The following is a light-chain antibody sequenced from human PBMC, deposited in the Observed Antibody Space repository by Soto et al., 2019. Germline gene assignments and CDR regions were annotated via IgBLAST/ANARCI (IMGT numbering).Light chain of an antibody. CDR2: GAS. CDR1: QSVSSN. V-gene: IGKV3-15*01. Sequence: IVMTQSQATLSVSPGERATLSCRASQSVSSNLAWYQQKPGQAPRLLIYGASNRATTVPARFSGTESGTEFTLTITSLHSEDFAIYYCQQYTNWPRSFGGGTNVEIK. CDR3: QQYTNWPRS. J-gene: IGKJ4*01.